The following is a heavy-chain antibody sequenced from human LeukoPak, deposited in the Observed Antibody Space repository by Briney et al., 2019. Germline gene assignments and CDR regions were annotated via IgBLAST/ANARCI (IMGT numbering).Heavy chain of an antibody. V-gene: IGHV5-51*01. CDR3: AITLAYCGGDCSYFDY. CDR1: GYSLTSYR. Sequence: GESLKISRKGSGYSLTSYRMGWVRQIPGKGLEWMGIIYPGDSDTRHSPSLQGQVTISAHKSISTAYLQWSSLKASDTAMYYCAITLAYCGGDCSYFDYWGQGTLVTDSS. J-gene: IGHJ4*02. D-gene: IGHD2-21*02. CDR2: IYPGDSDT.